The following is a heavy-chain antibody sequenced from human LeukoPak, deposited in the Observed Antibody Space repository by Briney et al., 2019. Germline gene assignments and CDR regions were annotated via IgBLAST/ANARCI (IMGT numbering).Heavy chain of an antibody. J-gene: IGHJ5*02. CDR1: GFTFSSYE. V-gene: IGHV3-48*03. CDR3: ARTTTMATLVH. Sequence: GGSLRLSCAASGFTFSSYEMNWVRQAPGKGLEWISYISSSGSTIYYADSVKGRFTISRDNAKNSLYLQMNSLRAEDTAVYYCARTTTMATLVHWGQGTLVTVSS. CDR2: ISSSGSTI. D-gene: IGHD5-24*01.